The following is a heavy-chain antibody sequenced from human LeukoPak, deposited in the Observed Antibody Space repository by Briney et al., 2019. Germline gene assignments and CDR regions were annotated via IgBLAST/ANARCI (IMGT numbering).Heavy chain of an antibody. CDR1: GYTFTSYG. J-gene: IGHJ4*02. D-gene: IGHD2-2*02. CDR2: INPNSGGT. Sequence: ASVKVSCKASGYTFTSYGISWVRQAPGQGLEWMGWINPNSGGTNYAQKFQGRVTMTRDTSISTAYMELSRLRSDDTAVYYCARGKVVPAAIPVVWGQGTLVTVSS. V-gene: IGHV1-2*02. CDR3: ARGKVVPAAIPVV.